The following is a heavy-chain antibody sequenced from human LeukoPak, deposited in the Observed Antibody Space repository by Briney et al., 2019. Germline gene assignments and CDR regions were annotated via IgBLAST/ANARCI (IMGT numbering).Heavy chain of an antibody. V-gene: IGHV4-59*01. CDR3: ARDKYCGGDCQYAFDI. J-gene: IGHJ3*02. Sequence: SETLSLTCAVYGGSFSGYYWSWIRQPPGKGLEWIGYIYYSGSTNYNPSLKSRVTISVDTSKNQFSLKLSSVTAADTAVYYCARDKYCGGDCQYAFDIWGQGTMVTVSS. CDR2: IYYSGST. D-gene: IGHD2-21*01. CDR1: GGSFSGYY.